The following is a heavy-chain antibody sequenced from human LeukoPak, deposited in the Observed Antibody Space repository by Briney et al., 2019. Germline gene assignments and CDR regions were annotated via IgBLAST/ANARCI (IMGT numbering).Heavy chain of an antibody. Sequence: SQTLSLTCAISGDSVSSNSAGWNWIRQSPSRGLEWLGRTYYRSKWYNDFAPSVRNRITINPDTSKNQFSLQLNSVTAADTAVYFCARDAHGSDLHYYHMDVWGKGTTVTVSS. CDR1: GDSVSSNSAG. J-gene: IGHJ6*03. CDR3: ARDAHGSDLHYYHMDV. V-gene: IGHV6-1*01. D-gene: IGHD6-25*01. CDR2: TYYRSKWYN.